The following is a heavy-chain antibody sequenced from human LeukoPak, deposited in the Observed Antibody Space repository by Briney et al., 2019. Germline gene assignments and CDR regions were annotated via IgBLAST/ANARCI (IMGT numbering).Heavy chain of an antibody. CDR2: ISSSSSYI. D-gene: IGHD3-22*01. Sequence: GGSLRLSCAASGFTFSSYSMNWVRQAPGKGLEWVSSISSSSSYIYYADSVKGRFTISRDNAKNSLYLQMNSLRAEDTAVYYCAKDVAQDYYDSSGYYNAIDYWGQGTLVTVSS. V-gene: IGHV3-21*01. J-gene: IGHJ4*02. CDR1: GFTFSSYS. CDR3: AKDVAQDYYDSSGYYNAIDY.